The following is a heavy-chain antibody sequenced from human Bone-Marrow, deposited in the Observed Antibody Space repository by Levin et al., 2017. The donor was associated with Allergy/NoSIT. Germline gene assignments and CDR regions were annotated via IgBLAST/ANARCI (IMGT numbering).Heavy chain of an antibody. CDR2: INTNTGNP. CDR1: GYTFTSYA. D-gene: IGHD6-13*01. CDR3: ARDVYRAAAPPRRDAFDI. J-gene: IGHJ3*02. V-gene: IGHV7-4-1*02. Sequence: GASVKVSCKASGYTFTSYAMNWVRQAPGQGLEWMGWINTNTGNPTYAQGFTGRFVFSLDTSVSTAYLQISSLKAEDTAVYYCARDVYRAAAPPRRDAFDIWGQGTMVTVSS.